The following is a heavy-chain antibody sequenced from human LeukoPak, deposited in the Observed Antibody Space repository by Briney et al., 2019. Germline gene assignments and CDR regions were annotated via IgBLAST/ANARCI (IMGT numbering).Heavy chain of an antibody. D-gene: IGHD1-26*01. CDR3: ARDRSGGSYWSDY. J-gene: IGHJ4*02. CDR1: GFTFSDYW. Sequence: GGSLRLSCAASGFTFSDYWMTWVRQAPGKGLEWVANIKQDGSEKYYVDSVKGRFTISRDNAKNSLYLQMNSLRAEDTAVYYCARDRSGGSYWSDYWGQGTLVTVSS. CDR2: IKQDGSEK. V-gene: IGHV3-7*01.